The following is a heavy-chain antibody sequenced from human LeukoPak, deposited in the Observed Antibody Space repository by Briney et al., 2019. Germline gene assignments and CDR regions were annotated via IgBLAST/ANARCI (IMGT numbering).Heavy chain of an antibody. Sequence: GGSLRLSCADSGFTFSSYWMHWVRQAPGKGLVWVSRINSDGSSTSYADSVKGRFTISRDNAKNTLYLQMNSLRAEDTAVYYCASTVRPYYFDYWGQGTLVTVSS. V-gene: IGHV3-74*01. J-gene: IGHJ4*02. CDR3: ASTVRPYYFDY. CDR1: GFTFSSYW. CDR2: INSDGSST. D-gene: IGHD4-4*01.